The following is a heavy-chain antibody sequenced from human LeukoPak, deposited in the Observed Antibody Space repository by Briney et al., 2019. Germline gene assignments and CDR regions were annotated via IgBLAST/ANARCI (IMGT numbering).Heavy chain of an antibody. CDR2: INHSGST. CDR1: GGSFSGYY. Sequence: SETLFLTCAVYGGSFSGYYWSWIRQPPGKGLEWIGEINHSGSTNYNPSLKSRVTISVDTSKNQFSLKLSSVTAADTAVYYCARHWEFYYYGTASYYIGWFDPWGQGTLVSVSS. J-gene: IGHJ5*02. D-gene: IGHD3-10*01. V-gene: IGHV4-34*01. CDR3: ARHWEFYYYGTASYYIGWFDP.